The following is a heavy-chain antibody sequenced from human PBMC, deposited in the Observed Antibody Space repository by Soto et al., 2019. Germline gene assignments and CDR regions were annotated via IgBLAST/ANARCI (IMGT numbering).Heavy chain of an antibody. Sequence: SETLSLTCAVYGGSFSGYYWSWIRQPPGKGLEWIGEINHSGSTNYNPSLKSRVTLSVDTSKNQFSLKLSSVTAADTAVYYCARGKVVRGSYVTLDSWGQGTLVTVSS. J-gene: IGHJ4*02. V-gene: IGHV4-34*01. D-gene: IGHD3-10*01. CDR3: ARGKVVRGSYVTLDS. CDR2: INHSGST. CDR1: GGSFSGYY.